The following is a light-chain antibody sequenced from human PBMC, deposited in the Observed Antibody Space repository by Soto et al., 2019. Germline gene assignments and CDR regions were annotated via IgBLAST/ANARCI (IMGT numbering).Light chain of an antibody. CDR2: SAS. J-gene: IGKJ3*01. Sequence: DIQLTQSPSFLSASEVDSVTITCRASQDIHVFLAWYQHKPGKAPRLLIDSASTLQSGVPSRFSGRRSGTEFTLTISGLQPEDVATYYCQNFNNDPLTFGPGTKLDIK. CDR3: QNFNNDPLT. CDR1: QDIHVF. V-gene: IGKV1-9*01.